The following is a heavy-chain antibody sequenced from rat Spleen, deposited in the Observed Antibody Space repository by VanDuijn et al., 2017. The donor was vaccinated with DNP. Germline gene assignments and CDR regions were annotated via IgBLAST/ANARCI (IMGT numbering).Heavy chain of an antibody. V-gene: IGHV3-1*01. CDR2: INYSGNT. J-gene: IGHJ2*01. Sequence: EVQLQESGPGLVKPSQSLSLTCSVTDYSITSNYWAWIRKFPGNKMEWMGYINYSGNTGYNPSLKSRFSITRDTSKNQFFLQLNSVTTEDTATYYCARWSRYFDYWGQGVMVTVSS. CDR3: ARWSRYFDY. CDR1: DYSITSNY.